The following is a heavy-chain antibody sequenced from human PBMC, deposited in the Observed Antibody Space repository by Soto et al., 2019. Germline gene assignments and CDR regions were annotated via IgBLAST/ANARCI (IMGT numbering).Heavy chain of an antibody. V-gene: IGHV3-30*18. Sequence: QVQLVESGGGVVQPGRSLRLSCAASGFAFSSYGMHWVRQAPGKGLEWVAVISYHGRNTYYADSVLGRFTISRDNSKNTLYLQMNSLRAEDTAVYYCAKDGDSSSWPQVKYLDYWGHGTLVTVSS. J-gene: IGHJ4*01. D-gene: IGHD6-13*01. CDR1: GFAFSSYG. CDR2: ISYHGRNT. CDR3: AKDGDSSSWPQVKYLDY.